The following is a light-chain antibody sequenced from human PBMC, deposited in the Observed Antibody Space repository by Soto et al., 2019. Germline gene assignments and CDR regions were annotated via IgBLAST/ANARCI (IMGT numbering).Light chain of an antibody. V-gene: IGKV1-39*01. CDR2: AAS. J-gene: IGKJ2*01. CDR1: QIISSY. CDR3: QQSYSTPPS. Sequence: DIQMTQSPSSLSASVGDRVTITCRASQIISSYFNWYQQKPGKAPKLLIYAASRLQSGVPSRFSGSGSGTDFSLTISSLLLEDFATYYCQQSYSTPPSFGQWTKLQFK.